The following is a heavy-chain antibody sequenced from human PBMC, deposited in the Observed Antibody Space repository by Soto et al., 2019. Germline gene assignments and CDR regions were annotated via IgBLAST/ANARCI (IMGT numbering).Heavy chain of an antibody. Sequence: QVQLQESGPGLVKPSGTLSLTCAVSGGSISSSNWWSWVRQPQGKGLEWIGEIYHSGRTNYNTSLKSRVTISVDKSKNQVSLKLSSVTAADTAVYYCARAGLDYYDSSGYSDAFDIWGQGTMVTVSS. CDR1: GGSISSSNW. D-gene: IGHD3-22*01. CDR3: ARAGLDYYDSSGYSDAFDI. V-gene: IGHV4-4*02. CDR2: IYHSGRT. J-gene: IGHJ3*02.